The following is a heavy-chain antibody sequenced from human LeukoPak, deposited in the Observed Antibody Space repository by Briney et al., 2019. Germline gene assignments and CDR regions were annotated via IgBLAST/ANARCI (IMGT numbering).Heavy chain of an antibody. CDR1: GYTFTSYD. Sequence: ASVKVSCKASGYTFTSYDINWVRQATGQGPEWMGWMNPNSGNTGYAQKFQGRVTMTRNTSISTAYMELSSLRSEDTAVYYCARVYYYDSSGPPDYWGQGTLVTVSS. V-gene: IGHV1-8*01. J-gene: IGHJ4*02. D-gene: IGHD3-22*01. CDR3: ARVYYYDSSGPPDY. CDR2: MNPNSGNT.